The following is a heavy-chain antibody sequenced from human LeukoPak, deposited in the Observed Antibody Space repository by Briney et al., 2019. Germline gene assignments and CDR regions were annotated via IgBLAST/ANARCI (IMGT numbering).Heavy chain of an antibody. J-gene: IGHJ6*02. Sequence: ASVKVSFKASGYTFTSYDINWVRQAPGQGLEWMGWMNPNSGNTGYAQKFQGRVTMTRNTSISTAYMELSSLRSEDTAVYYCARMYSSLSSYYYYGMDVWGQGTTVTVSS. CDR2: MNPNSGNT. CDR1: GYTFTSYD. CDR3: ARMYSSLSSYYYYGMDV. D-gene: IGHD6-13*01. V-gene: IGHV1-8*01.